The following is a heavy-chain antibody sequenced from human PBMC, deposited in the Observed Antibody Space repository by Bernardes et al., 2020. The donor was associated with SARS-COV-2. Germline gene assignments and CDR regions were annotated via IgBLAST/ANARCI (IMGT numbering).Heavy chain of an antibody. J-gene: IGHJ6*02. V-gene: IGHV1-69*13. CDR1: GGTFSSYA. CDR2: IIPIFGTA. CDR3: ARDVEMATIYGMDV. D-gene: IGHD5-12*01. Sequence: SVKVSCKASGGTFSSYAISWVRQAPGQGLEWMGRIIPIFGTANYAQKFQGRVTITADESTSTAYMELSSLRSEDTAVYYCARDVEMATIYGMDVWGQGTTVTVSS.